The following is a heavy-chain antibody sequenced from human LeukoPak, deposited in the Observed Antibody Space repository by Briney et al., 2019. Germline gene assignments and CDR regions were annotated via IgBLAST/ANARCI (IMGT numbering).Heavy chain of an antibody. J-gene: IGHJ6*02. Sequence: SETLSLTCTVSGGSISSSSYYWSWIRQPAGKGLEWIGRIHNSESTNYNPSLKSRLTMSVDTSKNQFFLKLSSVTAADTAVYYCARDDLVYTVHHGMDVWGRGTTVTVSS. CDR1: GGSISSSSYY. CDR2: IHNSEST. D-gene: IGHD2-8*01. CDR3: ARDDLVYTVHHGMDV. V-gene: IGHV4-61*02.